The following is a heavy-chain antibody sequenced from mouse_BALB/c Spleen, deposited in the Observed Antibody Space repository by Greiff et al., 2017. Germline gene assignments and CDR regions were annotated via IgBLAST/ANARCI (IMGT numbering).Heavy chain of an antibody. D-gene: IGHD2-1*01. CDR3: TRSTGYPAWFAY. CDR2: ISSGGSYT. Sequence: EVMLVESGGGLVKPGGSLKLSCAASGFTFSSYTMSWVRQTPEKRLEWVATISSGGSYTYYPDSVKGRFTISRDDAKNTLYLQMSSLKSEDTAMYYCTRSTGYPAWFAYGGQGTLITVSA. CDR1: GFTFSSYT. J-gene: IGHJ3*01. V-gene: IGHV5-6-4*01.